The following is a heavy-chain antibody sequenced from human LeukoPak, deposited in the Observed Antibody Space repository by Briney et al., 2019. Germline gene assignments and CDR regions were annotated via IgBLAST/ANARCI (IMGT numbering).Heavy chain of an antibody. V-gene: IGHV3-23*01. CDR1: RFTFGSYA. Sequence: GGSLRLSCAASRFTFGSYAMRWVRQAPGKGLEWVSSITDSGGSTYYADSVKGRFTISRDNSKNTLYLQMTSLRAEDTAVYYCAKLLRTSYYYGMDVWGQGTAVTVSS. J-gene: IGHJ6*02. D-gene: IGHD5-12*01. CDR3: AKLLRTSYYYGMDV. CDR2: ITDSGGST.